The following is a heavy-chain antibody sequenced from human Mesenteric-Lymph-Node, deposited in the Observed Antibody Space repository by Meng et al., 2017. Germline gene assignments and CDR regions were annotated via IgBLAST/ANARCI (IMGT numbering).Heavy chain of an antibody. CDR2: ISHGGNS. CDR3: VRNFDS. J-gene: IGHJ4*02. Sequence: QLQLQESGPGLVTPSGTLSLTCAVSGGSISSTNWWSWVRQPPGKGLDWIAEISHGGNSKYNPSLKSRVTISVDMSKNQVSLKLTSVTAADTAVYFCVRNFDSWGQGTLVTVSS. CDR1: GGSISSTNW. V-gene: IGHV4-4*02.